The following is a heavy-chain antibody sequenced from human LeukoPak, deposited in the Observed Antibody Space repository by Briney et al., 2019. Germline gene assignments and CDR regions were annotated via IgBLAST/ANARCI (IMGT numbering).Heavy chain of an antibody. V-gene: IGHV4-59*01. J-gene: IGHJ4*02. D-gene: IGHD1-7*01. CDR2: VSYSGST. Sequence: SETLSLTCTVSGGSISGYYWSWIRQPPGKGLEWIAYVSYSGSTDYNPSLKGRVTVSVDTSKNQFSLNLNSVTAADTAVYYCARLFHPSFSENYPFDYWGQGTLVTVSS. CDR3: ARLFHPSFSENYPFDY. CDR1: GGSISGYY.